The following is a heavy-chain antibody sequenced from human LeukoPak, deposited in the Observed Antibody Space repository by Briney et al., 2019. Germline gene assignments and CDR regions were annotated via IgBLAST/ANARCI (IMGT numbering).Heavy chain of an antibody. Sequence: ASVKVSCKVSGYTFSDYRMHWVQQAPGKGLEWMGLVDREDGETIYAEKFQGRVTITADTSTDTAYMEMSSLRSEDTAVYHCATVWTAYDSSGYNWFDPWGQGTLVTVSS. CDR1: GYTFSDYR. V-gene: IGHV1-69-2*01. CDR3: ATVWTAYDSSGYNWFDP. J-gene: IGHJ5*02. CDR2: VDREDGET. D-gene: IGHD3-22*01.